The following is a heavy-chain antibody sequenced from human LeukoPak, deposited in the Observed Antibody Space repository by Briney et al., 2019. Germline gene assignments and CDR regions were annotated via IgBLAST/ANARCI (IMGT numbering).Heavy chain of an antibody. CDR2: VSTSGNTK. V-gene: IGHV3-11*04. J-gene: IGHJ4*02. Sequence: PGGSLRLSCAASGFTLSDYYMSWIRQAPGKGLEWVSYVSTSGNTKYYADSVKGRFTISRDNSKNTLYLQMNSLRAEDTAVYYCARGDSRDGYNPTFDYWGQGTLVTVSS. CDR3: ARGDSRDGYNPTFDY. CDR1: GFTLSDYY. D-gene: IGHD5-24*01.